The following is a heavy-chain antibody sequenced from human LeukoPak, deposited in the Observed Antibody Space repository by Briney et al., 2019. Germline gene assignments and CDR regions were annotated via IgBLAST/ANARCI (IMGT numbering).Heavy chain of an antibody. CDR1: GYTFTIYD. J-gene: IGHJ4*02. CDR2: MNPNSGNT. V-gene: IGHV1-8*01. CDR3: ARGWFGGGGSDY. Sequence: ASVKVSCKASGYTFTIYDINWVRQAPGQGLEGMGWMNPNSGNTGYAQKFQGRVTMTRNTSISTAYMELSSLRSEDTAVYYCARGWFGGGGSDYWGQGTLVTVSS. D-gene: IGHD3-10*01.